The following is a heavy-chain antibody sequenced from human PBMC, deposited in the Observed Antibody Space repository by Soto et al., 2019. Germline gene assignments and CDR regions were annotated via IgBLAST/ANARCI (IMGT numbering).Heavy chain of an antibody. CDR2: IYHSGST. D-gene: IGHD4-17*01. J-gene: IGHJ6*02. CDR1: GYSISSGYY. CDR3: VAVRLRRMDV. V-gene: IGHV4-38-2*01. Sequence: SETLSLTCAVSGYSISSGYYWGWIRQPPGKGLEWIGSIYHSGSTYYNPSLKSRVTISVDTSKNQFSLKLSSVTAADTAVYYCVAVRLRRMDVWGQGTTVTGSS.